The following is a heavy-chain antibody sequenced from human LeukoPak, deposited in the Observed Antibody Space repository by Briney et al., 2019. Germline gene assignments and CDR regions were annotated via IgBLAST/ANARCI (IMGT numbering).Heavy chain of an antibody. CDR1: GFTFSSYG. CDR3: AKDLEVSSLYYYYYCMDV. D-gene: IGHD2/OR15-2a*01. CDR2: IRYDGSNK. V-gene: IGHV3-30*02. Sequence: GGSLRLSCAASGFTFSSYGMHWVRQAPGKGLEWVAFIRYDGSNKYYADSVKGRFTISRDNSKNTLYLQMNSLRAEDTAVYYCAKDLEVSSLYYYYYCMDVWGQGTTVTVSS. J-gene: IGHJ6*02.